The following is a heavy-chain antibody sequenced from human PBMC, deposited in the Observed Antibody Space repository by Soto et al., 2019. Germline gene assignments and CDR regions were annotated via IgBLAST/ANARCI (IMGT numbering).Heavy chain of an antibody. CDR3: ANEPWSGYPYYYYMDV. J-gene: IGHJ6*03. CDR1: GFTFSSYA. D-gene: IGHD3-3*01. CDR2: ISGSGGST. Sequence: PGGSLRLSCAASGFTFSSYAMSWVRQAPGKGLEWVSAISGSGGSTYYADSVKGRFTISRDNSKNTLYLQMNSLRAEDTAVYYCANEPWSGYPYYYYMDVWGKGTTVTVSS. V-gene: IGHV3-23*01.